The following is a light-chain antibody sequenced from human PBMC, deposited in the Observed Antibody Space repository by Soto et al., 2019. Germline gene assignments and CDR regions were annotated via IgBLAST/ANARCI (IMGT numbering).Light chain of an antibody. CDR1: SSNIGSNY. V-gene: IGLV1-44*01. Sequence: QSALTQSPSVSAAPGQTVTISCSGSSSNIGSNYVSWYQQIPGAAPKVLIYDNDKRPSGVPDRFSGSKSGTSASLAISGLQSEDEADYYCAAWDASLNGYVFGTGTKVTVL. J-gene: IGLJ1*01. CDR2: DND. CDR3: AAWDASLNGYV.